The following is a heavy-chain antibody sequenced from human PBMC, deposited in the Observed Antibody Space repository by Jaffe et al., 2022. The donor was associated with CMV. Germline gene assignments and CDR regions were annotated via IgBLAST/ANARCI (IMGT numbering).Heavy chain of an antibody. J-gene: IGHJ4*02. Sequence: EVQLVESGGGLVQPGRSLRLSCAASGFTFDDYAMHWVRQAPGKGLEWVSGISWNSGSIGYADSVKGRFTISRDNAKNSLYLQMNSLRAEDTALYYCAKGYSSEETIDYWGQGTLVTVSS. CDR3: AKGYSSEETIDY. CDR1: GFTFDDYA. D-gene: IGHD3-10*01. V-gene: IGHV3-9*01. CDR2: ISWNSGSI.